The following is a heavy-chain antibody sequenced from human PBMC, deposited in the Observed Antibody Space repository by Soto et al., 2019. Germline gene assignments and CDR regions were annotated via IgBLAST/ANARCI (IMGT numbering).Heavy chain of an antibody. CDR1: GFTFSSYA. CDR2: ISYDGSNK. V-gene: IGHV3-30-3*01. Sequence: GGSLRLSCAASGFTFSSYAMHWVRQAPGKGLEWVAVISYDGSNKYYADSVKGRFTISRDNSKNTLYLQMNSLRAEDTAVYYCARALALYYYYGMDVWGQGTTVTAP. J-gene: IGHJ6*02. CDR3: ARALALYYYYGMDV.